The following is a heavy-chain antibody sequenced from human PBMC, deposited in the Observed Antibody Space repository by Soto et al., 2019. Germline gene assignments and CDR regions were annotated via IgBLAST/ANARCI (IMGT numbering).Heavy chain of an antibody. CDR1: GFTFSSYA. D-gene: IGHD2-15*01. J-gene: IGHJ6*02. CDR3: ARDTRKRMDIIGYYGMDV. CDR2: ISYDGSNK. V-gene: IGHV3-30-3*01. Sequence: PVGSLRLSCAASGFTFSSYAMHWVSQARGKGLEWVAVISYDGSNKYYADSVKGRFTISRDNSKNTLYLQMNSLRAEDTAVYYCARDTRKRMDIIGYYGMDVWGQGTTVTVSS.